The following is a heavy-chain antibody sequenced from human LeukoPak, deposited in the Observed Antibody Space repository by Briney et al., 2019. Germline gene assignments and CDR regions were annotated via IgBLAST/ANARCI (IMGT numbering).Heavy chain of an antibody. CDR2: MNPNSGNT. CDR3: ARGWMSRDGYNNDY. D-gene: IGHD5-24*01. J-gene: IGHJ4*02. CDR1: GYTFASYD. V-gene: IGHV1-8*01. Sequence: ASVKVSCKASGYTFASYDINWVRQATGQGLEWMGWMNPNSGNTGYAQKFQGRVTMTRNTSISTAYMELSSLRSGDTAVYYCARGWMSRDGYNNDYWGQGTLVTVSS.